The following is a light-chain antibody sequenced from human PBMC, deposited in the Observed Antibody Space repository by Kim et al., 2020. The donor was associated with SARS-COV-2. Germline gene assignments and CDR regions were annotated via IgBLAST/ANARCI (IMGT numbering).Light chain of an antibody. CDR1: QTIRKS. J-gene: IGKJ1*01. CDR3: QQSYTTPRA. CDR2: DAS. Sequence: DIQMTQSPSSLSASVGDRVTITCRASQTIRKSLKWYQHKPGKAPKLLIYDASTLQSGVPSRFSGSGSGTDFTLTISSLQPEDFATYQCQQSYTTPRAFGQGTEVDIK. V-gene: IGKV1-39*01.